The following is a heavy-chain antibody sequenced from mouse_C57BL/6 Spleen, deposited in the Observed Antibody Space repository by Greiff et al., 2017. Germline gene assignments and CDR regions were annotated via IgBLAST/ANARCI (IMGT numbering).Heavy chain of an antibody. D-gene: IGHD2-4*01. J-gene: IGHJ3*01. CDR2: INPNNGGT. CDR1: GYTFTDYN. CDR3: AREGVYCDYLAWFAY. Sequence: DVKLQESGPELVKPGASVKMSCKASGYTFTDYNMHWVKQSHGKSLEWIGYINPNNGGTSYNQKFKGKATLTVNKSSSTAYMELRRLTSEDSAVYCCAREGVYCDYLAWFAYWGQGTLVTVSA. V-gene: IGHV1-22*01.